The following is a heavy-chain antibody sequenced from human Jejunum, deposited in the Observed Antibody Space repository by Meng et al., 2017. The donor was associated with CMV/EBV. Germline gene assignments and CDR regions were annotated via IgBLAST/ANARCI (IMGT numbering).Heavy chain of an antibody. CDR3: ARGISRSGWIKDY. J-gene: IGHJ4*02. CDR1: GSTFIHSA. D-gene: IGHD6-19*01. Sequence: TPSGSTFIHSAIHSVRPAPGQTLEWMGWVDADNANTDFSQRFQGRVIITRGTSANTANMELTSLRSEDTAVYYCARGISRSGWIKDYWGQGTLVTVSS. CDR2: VDADNANT. V-gene: IGHV1-3*01.